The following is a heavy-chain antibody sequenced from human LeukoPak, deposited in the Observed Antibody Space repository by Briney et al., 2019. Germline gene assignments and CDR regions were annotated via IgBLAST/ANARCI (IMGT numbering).Heavy chain of an antibody. CDR3: ASAAGWEFGY. D-gene: IGHD1-26*01. CDR1: VSSGLTRW. CDR2: IKEDGSDK. V-gene: IGHV3-7*01. J-gene: IGHJ4*02. Sequence: GGSLRLSCVASVSSGLTRWMNWVRQAPGKGLEWVAIIKEDGSDKYYMDSVKGRFTISRDNAKNSVYLQMNSLRVEDTAVYYCASAAGWEFGYWGQGTLVTVSS.